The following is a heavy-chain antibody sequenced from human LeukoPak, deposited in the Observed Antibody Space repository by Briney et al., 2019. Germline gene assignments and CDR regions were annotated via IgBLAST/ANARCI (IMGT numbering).Heavy chain of an antibody. CDR3: ARTTPTYYYYYYYMDV. CDR2: IYYSGST. V-gene: IGHV4-59*01. CDR1: GGSLSSYY. D-gene: IGHD4-17*01. J-gene: IGHJ6*03. Sequence: SETLSLTCTVSGGSLSSYYWSWIRQPPGKGLEWIGYIYYSGSTNYNPSLKSRVTISVDTSKNQFSLKLSSVTAADTAVYYCARTTPTYYYYYYYMDVWGKGTAVTVSS.